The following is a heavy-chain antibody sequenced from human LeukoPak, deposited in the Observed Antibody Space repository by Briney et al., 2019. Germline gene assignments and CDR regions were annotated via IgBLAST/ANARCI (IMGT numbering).Heavy chain of an antibody. J-gene: IGHJ6*02. CDR2: IYSGGST. CDR1: GFTVSSNY. Sequence: GGSLRLSCAASGFTVSSNYMSWVRQAPGKGLEWVSVIYSGGSTYYADSVKGRFTISRDNSKNTLYLQMNSLRAEDTAVYYCARDQRRGYYDSSGYYYTSYYYYGMDVWGQGTLVTV. CDR3: ARDQRRGYYDSSGYYYTSYYYYGMDV. V-gene: IGHV3-66*01. D-gene: IGHD3-22*01.